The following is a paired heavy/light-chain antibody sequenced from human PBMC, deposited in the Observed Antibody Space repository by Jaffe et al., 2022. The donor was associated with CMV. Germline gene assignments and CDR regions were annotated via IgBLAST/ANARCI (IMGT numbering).Heavy chain of an antibody. CDR2: IYYSGST. CDR1: GGSISSSYYY. J-gene: IGHJ4*02. D-gene: IGHD1-26*01. V-gene: IGHV4-39*01. Sequence: QLQLQESGPGLVKPSETLSLTCTVSGGSISSSYYYWGWIRQPPGKGLEWIGTIYYSGSTYYNPSLKSRVTISVDTSKNQFSLKLSSVTAADTAVYYCARHRRWELLADGLEAFDYWGQGTLVTVSS. CDR3: ARHRRWELLADGLEAFDY.
Light chain of an antibody. Sequence: DIVMTQSPDSLAVSLGERATINCKSSQSVLYSSNNKNYLAWYQQKPGQPPKLLIYWASTRESGVPDRFSGSGSGTDFTLTISSLQAEDVAVYYCQQYYSTPPCFGGGTKVEIK. J-gene: IGKJ4*01. V-gene: IGKV4-1*01. CDR2: WAS. CDR1: QSVLYSSNNKNY. CDR3: QQYYSTPPC.